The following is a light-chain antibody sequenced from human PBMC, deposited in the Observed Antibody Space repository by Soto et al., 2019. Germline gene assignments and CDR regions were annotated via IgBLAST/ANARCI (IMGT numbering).Light chain of an antibody. V-gene: IGKV3-11*01. CDR3: QQRSNCPPLT. CDR2: DAS. CDR1: LSVSNY. Sequence: EIVSTQSPATLSLSPGERATLSCRASLSVSNYLAWYQQKPGQSPRLLIYDASNRATGIPARFSGSGSGTDFTLTISSLEPEDFAVYYCQQRSNCPPLTSGGGTKVDIK. J-gene: IGKJ4*01.